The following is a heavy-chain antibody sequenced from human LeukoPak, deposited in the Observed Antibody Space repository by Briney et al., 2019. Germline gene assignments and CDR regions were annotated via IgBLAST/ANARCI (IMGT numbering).Heavy chain of an antibody. V-gene: IGHV4-4*07. J-gene: IGHJ4*02. Sequence: PSETLSLTCIVSGGSISNYYWSWIWQPAGKGLEWIGRIYTSGSTNYNPSLKSRVTMSVDTSRNQFSLKLTSVSAADTAVYYCARGSGYSYGYPFDYWGQGTLVTVSS. CDR2: IYTSGST. CDR3: ARGSGYSYGYPFDY. D-gene: IGHD5-18*01. CDR1: GGSISNYY.